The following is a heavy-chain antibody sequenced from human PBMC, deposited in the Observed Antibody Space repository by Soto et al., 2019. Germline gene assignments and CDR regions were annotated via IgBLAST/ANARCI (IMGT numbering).Heavy chain of an antibody. CDR1: GFTFSSYA. CDR2: ISGSGGNT. CDR3: AKDPYYY. J-gene: IGHJ4*02. D-gene: IGHD3-10*01. Sequence: EAQLLEFGGGLVQPGGSLRLSCAASGFTFSSYAMSWVRQAPGKGLEWVSGISGSGGNTYYADSVQGRFTISRDNSKNTLYLQMNSLRAEDTAVYYCAKDPYYYWGQGTLVTVSS. V-gene: IGHV3-23*01.